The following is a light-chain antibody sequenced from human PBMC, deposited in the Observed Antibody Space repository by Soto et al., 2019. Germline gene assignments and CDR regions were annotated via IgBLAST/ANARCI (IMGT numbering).Light chain of an antibody. CDR3: QEYGSAPYT. CDR1: QGVTSSY. CDR2: GAS. J-gene: IGKJ2*01. Sequence: EVVLTQSPGTLSLSPGARATLSCRASQGVTSSYLAWYQQKPGQAPRLLIYGASSRATGIPDRFRGSGSGTDFTLTISRREPEDFAVYYWQEYGSAPYTFGQGTKLEIK. V-gene: IGKV3-20*01.